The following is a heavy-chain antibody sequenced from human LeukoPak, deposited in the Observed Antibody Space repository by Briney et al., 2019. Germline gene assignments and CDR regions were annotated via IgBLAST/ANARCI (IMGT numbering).Heavy chain of an antibody. V-gene: IGHV3-23*01. Sequence: GGSLSLSCAASGFTFSSYAMSWVRQAPGKGLEWVSAISGSGGSTYYADSVKGRFTISRDNSKNTLYLQMNSLRAEDTAVYYCAKDSGFWSGYLDYWGQGTLVTVSS. CDR2: ISGSGGST. CDR1: GFTFSSYA. CDR3: AKDSGFWSGYLDY. D-gene: IGHD3-3*01. J-gene: IGHJ4*02.